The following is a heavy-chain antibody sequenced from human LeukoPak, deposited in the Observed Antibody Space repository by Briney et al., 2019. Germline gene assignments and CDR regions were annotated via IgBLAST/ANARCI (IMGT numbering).Heavy chain of an antibody. CDR1: GGSISSGGYY. Sequence: SQTLSLTCTVSGGSISSGGYYWSWIRQHPGKGLEWIGYIYYSGSTYYNPSLKSRVTISVDTSKNQFSLKLSSVTAADTAVYYCATAVWRYYYGSGSYPSYYFDYWGQGTLVTVSS. CDR3: ATAVWRYYYGSGSYPSYYFDY. D-gene: IGHD3-10*01. CDR2: IYYSGST. J-gene: IGHJ4*02. V-gene: IGHV4-31*03.